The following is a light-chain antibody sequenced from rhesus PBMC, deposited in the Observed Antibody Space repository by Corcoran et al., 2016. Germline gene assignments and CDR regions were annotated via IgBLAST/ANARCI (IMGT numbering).Light chain of an antibody. J-gene: IGKJ4*01. CDR2: GAS. CDR1: QSVSSY. CDR3: QQYSNWPLT. Sequence: EIVMTQSPATLSLSPGERATLSCRASQSVSSYVAWYQQKPAQAPRLLIYGASSRATGIPDRFSGSGSGTDFTLTISSREPEDFAVYYCQQYSNWPLTFGGGTKVEIK. V-gene: IGKV3S9*01.